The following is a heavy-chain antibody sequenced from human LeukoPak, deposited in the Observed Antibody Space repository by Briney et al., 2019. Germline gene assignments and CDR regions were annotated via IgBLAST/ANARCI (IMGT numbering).Heavy chain of an antibody. CDR3: TRLQLWLPDY. V-gene: IGHV3-49*03. Sequence: GGSLRLSCAASGFTVSSNYMSWFRQAPGKGLEWVGFIRSKAYGGTTEYAASVKGRFTISRDDSKSIAYLQMNSLKTEDTAVYYCTRLQLWLPDYWGQGTLVTVSS. J-gene: IGHJ4*02. D-gene: IGHD5-18*01. CDR2: IRSKAYGGTT. CDR1: GFTVSSNY.